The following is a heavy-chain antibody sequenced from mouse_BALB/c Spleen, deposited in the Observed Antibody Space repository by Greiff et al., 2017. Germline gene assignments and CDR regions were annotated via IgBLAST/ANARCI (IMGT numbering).Heavy chain of an antibody. CDR1: GYSITSDYA. CDR2: ISYSGST. Sequence: EVQLQQSGPGLVKPSQSLSLTCTVTGYSITSDYAWNWIRQFPGNKLEWMGYISYSGSTSYNPSLKSRISITRDTSKNQFFLQLNSVTTEDTATSYCARDYGNYYAMDYWGQGTSVTVSS. V-gene: IGHV3-2*02. CDR3: ARDYGNYYAMDY. J-gene: IGHJ4*01. D-gene: IGHD2-1*01.